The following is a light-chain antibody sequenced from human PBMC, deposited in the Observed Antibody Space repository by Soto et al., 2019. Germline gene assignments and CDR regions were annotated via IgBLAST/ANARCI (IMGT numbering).Light chain of an antibody. Sequence: DIQMTQSPSTLSASVGDRVTITCRASQSISSWLAWYQQKPGKAPKLLIYKASSLESGVPSRFSGRGSGTEFTLTISSLQPDDFAPYYCQQYNSYSYTFGQGTKVDIK. CDR2: KAS. J-gene: IGKJ2*01. V-gene: IGKV1-5*03. CDR3: QQYNSYSYT. CDR1: QSISSW.